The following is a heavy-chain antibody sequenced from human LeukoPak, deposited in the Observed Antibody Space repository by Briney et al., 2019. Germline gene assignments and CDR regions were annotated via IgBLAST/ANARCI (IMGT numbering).Heavy chain of an antibody. Sequence: SETLSLTCTVSGGSISSSSYYWDWIRQPPGKGLEWIGSIYYSGSTNYNPSLKSRVTISVDTSKNQFSLKLSSVTAADTAVYYCARGWGSGTYLFDYWGQGTLVTVSS. CDR2: IYYSGST. J-gene: IGHJ4*02. CDR1: GGSISSSSYY. CDR3: ARGWGSGTYLFDY. D-gene: IGHD1-26*01. V-gene: IGHV4-39*01.